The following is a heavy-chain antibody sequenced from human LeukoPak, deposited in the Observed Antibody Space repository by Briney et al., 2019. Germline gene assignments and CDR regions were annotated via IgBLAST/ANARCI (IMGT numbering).Heavy chain of an antibody. V-gene: IGHV4-39*01. CDR2: IYYSGST. CDR3: ALKPAYYDSSGSTYY. CDR1: GGSISSSSYY. Sequence: SETLSLTCTVSGGSISSSSYYWGWIRQPPGKGLEWIGSIYYSGSTYYNPSLKSRVTISVDTSKNQFSLKLSSVTAADTAVYYCALKPAYYDSSGSTYYWGQGTLVTVSS. J-gene: IGHJ4*02. D-gene: IGHD3-22*01.